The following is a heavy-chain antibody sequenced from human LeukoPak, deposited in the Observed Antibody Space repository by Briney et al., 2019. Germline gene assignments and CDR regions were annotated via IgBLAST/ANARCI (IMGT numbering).Heavy chain of an antibody. CDR1: GSSISSYY. J-gene: IGHJ4*02. V-gene: IGHV4-59*08. Sequence: SETLSLTCTVSGSSISSYYWTWVRQPPGKGLEYIGYIYYTGSTNSSPSLESRVTISLDTSKNHFSLKLNSVTAADTAVYYCARHPIFGGTNVYAFDYWGQGTLVTVSS. D-gene: IGHD2-8*01. CDR3: ARHPIFGGTNVYAFDY. CDR2: IYYTGST.